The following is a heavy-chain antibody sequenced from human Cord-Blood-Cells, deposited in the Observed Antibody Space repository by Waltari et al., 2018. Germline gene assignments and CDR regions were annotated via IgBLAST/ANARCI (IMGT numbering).Heavy chain of an antibody. D-gene: IGHD3-3*01. Sequence: QLQLQESGPGLVKPSETLSLTCPVSGGSISSSSYYWVWIRQPPGKGLEWIGSIYYSGSTDYNPSLKSRVTISVDTSKNQFSLKLSSVTAADTAVYYCARHVYDFWSGYYFDYWGQGTLVTVSS. CDR2: IYYSGST. CDR3: ARHVYDFWSGYYFDY. CDR1: GGSISSSSYY. V-gene: IGHV4-39*01. J-gene: IGHJ4*02.